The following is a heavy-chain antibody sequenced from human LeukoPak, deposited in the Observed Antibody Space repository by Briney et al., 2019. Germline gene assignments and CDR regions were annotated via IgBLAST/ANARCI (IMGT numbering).Heavy chain of an antibody. CDR3: ARNRGDPSYFDY. J-gene: IGHJ4*02. CDR2: ISTSSSYI. CDR1: GFTFNGYS. D-gene: IGHD4-17*01. V-gene: IGHV3-21*01. Sequence: GRTLRLSCTASGFTFNGYSMNWVRQAPGKGLEWVSSISTSSSYIYYADSVKGRFTISRKNPKNSLYLQMISLRAEDTAVYYCARNRGDPSYFDYWGQGTVVTVSS.